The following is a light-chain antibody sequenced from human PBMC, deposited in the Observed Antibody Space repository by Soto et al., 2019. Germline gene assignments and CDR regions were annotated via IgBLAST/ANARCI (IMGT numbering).Light chain of an antibody. Sequence: SVVTQSPCTLSLSPGERATLSCRASQSVSSSYLAWYQQKPGQAPRLLIYGASSRATGIPDRFSGSGSGTDFTLTISRLEPGDFAVYYCQQYGSSPRTFGQGTKVDIK. CDR1: QSVSSSY. J-gene: IGKJ1*01. V-gene: IGKV3-20*01. CDR3: QQYGSSPRT. CDR2: GAS.